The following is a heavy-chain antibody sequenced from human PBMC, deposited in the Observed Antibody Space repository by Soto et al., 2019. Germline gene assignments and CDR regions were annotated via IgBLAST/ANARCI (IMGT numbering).Heavy chain of an antibody. CDR2: ISYSGST. CDR3: ASRIPVAGTYPYSFDH. D-gene: IGHD2-21*02. CDR1: GGSISSSTYY. J-gene: IGHJ4*02. V-gene: IGHV4-39*01. Sequence: PSETLSLTCTVSGGSISSSTYYWGWIRQPPGKGLEWIAVISYSGSTFYNPSLKSRVTISVDMSKNQFSLRLNSVTATDTAIYYCASRIPVAGTYPYSFDHWGQGTLVTVSS.